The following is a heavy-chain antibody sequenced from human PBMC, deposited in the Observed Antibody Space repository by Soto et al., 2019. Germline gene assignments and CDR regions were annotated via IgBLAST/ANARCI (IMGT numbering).Heavy chain of an antibody. CDR3: ARDIVLMVYAMGGFDAFDI. D-gene: IGHD2-8*01. J-gene: IGHJ3*02. Sequence: ASVKFSCKCSGYTFTGYYMHWVRQAPGQGLEWMGWINPNSGGTNYAQKFQGRVTMTRDTSISTAYMELSRLRSDDTAVYYCARDIVLMVYAMGGFDAFDIWGQGTMVTVSS. CDR1: GYTFTGYY. V-gene: IGHV1-2*02. CDR2: INPNSGGT.